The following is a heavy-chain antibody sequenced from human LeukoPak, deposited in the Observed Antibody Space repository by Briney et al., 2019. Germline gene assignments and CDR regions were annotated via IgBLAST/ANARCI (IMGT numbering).Heavy chain of an antibody. V-gene: IGHV4-34*01. CDR1: GGSFSGYY. J-gene: IGHJ4*02. CDR2: FNHSGST. Sequence: SETLSLTCAVYGGSFSGYYWSWIRQPPGKGLEWIGEFNHSGSTNYNPSLKSRVTISVDTSKNQFSLKLSSVTAADTAVYYCARGVGPRYCSSTSCYGYYFDYWGQGTLVVVSS. CDR3: ARGVGPRYCSSTSCYGYYFDY. D-gene: IGHD2-2*01.